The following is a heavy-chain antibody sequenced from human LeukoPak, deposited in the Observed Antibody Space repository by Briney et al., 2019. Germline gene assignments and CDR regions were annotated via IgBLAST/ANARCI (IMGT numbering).Heavy chain of an antibody. Sequence: GASVKVSCKASGGTFSRYAISWVRQAPGQGLEWMGRIIPILGIANYAQKFQGRVTITADKSTSTAYMELSSLRSEDTAVYYCARGDIVVVPAAAPRDNWFDPWGQGTLVTVSS. D-gene: IGHD2-2*01. V-gene: IGHV1-69*04. CDR1: GGTFSRYA. CDR3: ARGDIVVVPAAAPRDNWFDP. CDR2: IIPILGIA. J-gene: IGHJ5*02.